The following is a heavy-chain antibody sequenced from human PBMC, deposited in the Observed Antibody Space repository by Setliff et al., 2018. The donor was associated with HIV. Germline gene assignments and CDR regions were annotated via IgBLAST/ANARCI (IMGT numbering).Heavy chain of an antibody. D-gene: IGHD2-21*02. CDR2: IYYN. V-gene: IGHV4-61*02. Sequence: SETLSLTCTVSGGSITSGSYYWSWIRQPAGKGLEWIGRIYYNPSLKSRVTISIDTSRNQFSLNLSSVTAADTAVYYCVRHNPTVVTDGYDIWGQGTKVTVSS. CDR3: VRHNPTVVTDGYDI. CDR1: GGSITSGSYY. J-gene: IGHJ3*02.